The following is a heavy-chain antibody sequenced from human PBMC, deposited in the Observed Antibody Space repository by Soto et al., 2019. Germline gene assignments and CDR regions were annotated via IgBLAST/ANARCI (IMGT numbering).Heavy chain of an antibody. V-gene: IGHV3-49*04. CDR1: GFTFGDYA. CDR3: ARGRTRLDY. J-gene: IGHJ4*02. CDR2: IRSKASGETI. Sequence: GVSLRLSCLVSGFTFGDYAMSWVRQAPGKGLEWVSLIRSKASGETIEYAASVRGRFTISRDDSKSIAYLQMNSLETEDTAVYYCARGRTRLDYWGQGALVTVSS. D-gene: IGHD4-17*01.